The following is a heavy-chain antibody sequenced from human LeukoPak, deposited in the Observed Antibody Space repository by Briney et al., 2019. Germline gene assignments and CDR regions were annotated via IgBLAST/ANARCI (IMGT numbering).Heavy chain of an antibody. CDR1: GFTFTSHG. CDR2: IKTDGSST. J-gene: IGHJ4*02. V-gene: IGHV3-74*01. D-gene: IGHD1-26*01. Sequence: GGSLRLSCAASGFTFTSHGMHWVRQAPGKGLVWVSRIKTDGSSTTYADSVKGRFTISRDNAKNTLYLQMNSLRAEDTAVYYCARDLSYGFDYWGQGTLVTVS. CDR3: ARDLSYGFDY.